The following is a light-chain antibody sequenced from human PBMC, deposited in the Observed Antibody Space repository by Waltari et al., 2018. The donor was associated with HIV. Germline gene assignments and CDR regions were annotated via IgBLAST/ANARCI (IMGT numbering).Light chain of an antibody. CDR2: EGS. V-gene: IGLV2-23*01. CDR3: CSYAGSSTVV. J-gene: IGLJ2*01. CDR1: SSDVGSYNL. Sequence: QSALTQPASVSGSPGQSITISCTGTSSDVGSYNLVSWYQQHPGKAPKLMIYEGSKRPAGVSKRCSGSKSGNTASLTISGLQAEEEADYYCCSYAGSSTVVFGGGTKLTVL.